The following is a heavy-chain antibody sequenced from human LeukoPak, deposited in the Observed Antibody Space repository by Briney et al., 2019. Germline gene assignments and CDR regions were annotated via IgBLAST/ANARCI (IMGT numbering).Heavy chain of an antibody. CDR2: IYYSGST. CDR1: GGSISSTSYY. Sequence: SETLSLTCSVSGGSISSTSYYWGWIRQPAGKGLEWIGYIYYSGSTNYNPSLKSRVTISVDTSKNQISLKLSSVTAADTAVYYCARHASAAAFFDYWGQGSLVTVSS. V-gene: IGHV4-61*05. CDR3: ARHASAAAFFDY. D-gene: IGHD6-13*01. J-gene: IGHJ4*02.